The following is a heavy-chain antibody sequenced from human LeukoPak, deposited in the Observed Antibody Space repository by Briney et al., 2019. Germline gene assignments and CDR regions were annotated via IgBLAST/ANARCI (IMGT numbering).Heavy chain of an antibody. CDR3: AKQLGYCSDGSCYFPY. V-gene: IGHV3-11*01. CDR1: GFSISDYY. CDR2: ISGTGNNK. D-gene: IGHD2-15*01. J-gene: IGHJ4*02. Sequence: GGSLRLSCAGSGFSISDYYMTWIRQAPGRGLEWVSYISGTGNNKYYTDSVKGRFTISRDSAENSLDLQMNSLRAEDTAVYYCAKQLGYCSDGSCYFPYWGQGTLVTVSS.